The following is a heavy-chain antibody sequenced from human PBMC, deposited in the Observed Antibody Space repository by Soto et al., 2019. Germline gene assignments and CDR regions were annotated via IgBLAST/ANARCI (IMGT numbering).Heavy chain of an antibody. Sequence: SETLSLTCAVYGGSFSGYYWSWIRQPPGKGLEWIGEINHSGSTNYNPSLKSRVTISVDTSKNQFSLKLSSVTAADTAVYYCARVGLVTMVRGVNPWGQGTLVPSPQ. CDR1: GGSFSGYY. D-gene: IGHD3-10*01. J-gene: IGHJ5*02. CDR2: INHSGST. CDR3: ARVGLVTMVRGVNP. V-gene: IGHV4-34*01.